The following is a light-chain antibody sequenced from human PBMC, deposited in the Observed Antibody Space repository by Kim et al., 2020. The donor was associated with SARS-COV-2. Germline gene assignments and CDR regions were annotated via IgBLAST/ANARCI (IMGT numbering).Light chain of an antibody. CDR2: KNN. CDR1: ASNVGNEE. CDR3: TAWDSNLDAWV. V-gene: IGLV10-54*04. Sequence: QAATPTSTGGASNVGNEEAAWLQKQPGHPPDLLSDKNNVRPSGISERFSAFRSGSTSSLTITGLQPEDEADYYCTAWDSNLDAWVFGGGTKVTVL. J-gene: IGLJ3*02.